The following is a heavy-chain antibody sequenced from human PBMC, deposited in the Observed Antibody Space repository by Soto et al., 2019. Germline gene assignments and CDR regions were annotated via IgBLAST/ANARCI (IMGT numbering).Heavy chain of an antibody. CDR2: INPDSDDT. CDR3: ARDYRSGYYWFDP. D-gene: IGHD3-3*01. J-gene: IGHJ5*02. Sequence: GASVKVSCKASGYTFTGYSMHWVRQAPGQGLEWMGWINPDSDDTNYAQKFQGRVTITRDTSASTAYMELSSLRSDDTAVYFCARDYRSGYYWFDPWGQGTLVTVSS. V-gene: IGHV1-2*02. CDR1: GYTFTGYS.